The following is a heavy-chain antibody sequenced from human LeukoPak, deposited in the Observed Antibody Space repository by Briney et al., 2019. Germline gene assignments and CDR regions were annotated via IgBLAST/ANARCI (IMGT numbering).Heavy chain of an antibody. V-gene: IGHV3-23*01. CDR3: AKGTMDGGQYYYDSS. J-gene: IGHJ4*02. Sequence: ETLSLTCAVYGGSFSGYDWSWIRQPPGKGLEWVSAISSSGGTTYYADSVKGRFTISRDNSKNTLFLQMNSLRAEDTAVYYCAKGTMDGGQYYYDSSGGQGTLVTVSS. CDR2: ISSSGGTT. D-gene: IGHD3-22*01. CDR1: GGSFSGYD.